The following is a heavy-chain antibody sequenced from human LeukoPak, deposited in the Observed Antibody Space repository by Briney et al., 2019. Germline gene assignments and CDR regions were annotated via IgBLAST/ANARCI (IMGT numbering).Heavy chain of an antibody. J-gene: IGHJ4*02. V-gene: IGHV4-39*01. CDR3: GIFTMVRGVTSYFEN. CDR2: IYYSGST. Sequence: SETLSLTCTVSGGSISSSSYYWGWIRQPPGKGLEWIASIYYSGSTYYNPSLKSRVTISVDSSKIQFSLMLSSVTAADTAVYYCGIFTMVRGVTSYFENWGQGTLVTASS. D-gene: IGHD3-10*01. CDR1: GGSISSSSYY.